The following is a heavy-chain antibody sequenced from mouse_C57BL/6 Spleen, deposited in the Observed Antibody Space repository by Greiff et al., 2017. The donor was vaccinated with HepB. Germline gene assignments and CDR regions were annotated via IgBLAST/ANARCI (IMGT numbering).Heavy chain of an antibody. CDR2: ISSGSSTI. Sequence: EVHLVESGGGLVKPGGSLKLSCAASGFTFSDYGMHWVRQAPEKGLEWVAYISSGSSTIYYADTVKGRFTHSRAKAKNTMFLQMTSLRSEDTAMYYCARSYDYDEDYYAMDYWGQGTSVTVSS. CDR1: GFTFSDYG. V-gene: IGHV5-17*01. D-gene: IGHD2-4*01. CDR3: ARSYDYDEDYYAMDY. J-gene: IGHJ4*01.